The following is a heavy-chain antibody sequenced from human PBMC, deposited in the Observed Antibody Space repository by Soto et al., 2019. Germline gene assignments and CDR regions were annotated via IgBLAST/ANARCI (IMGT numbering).Heavy chain of an antibody. D-gene: IGHD6-19*01. Sequence: QVQLQESGPGLVKPSETLSLTCTVSGGSISSYYWSWIRQPPGKGLEWIGYIYYSGSTNYKPSLKRXXTISVDTSKNQFSLRLSSVTAADTAVYYCARVSAGYWYFDLWGRGTLVTVSS. CDR2: IYYSGST. V-gene: IGHV4-59*01. CDR1: GGSISSYY. J-gene: IGHJ2*01. CDR3: ARVSAGYWYFDL.